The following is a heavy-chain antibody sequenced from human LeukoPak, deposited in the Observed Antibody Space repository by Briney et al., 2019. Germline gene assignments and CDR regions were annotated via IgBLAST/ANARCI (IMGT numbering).Heavy chain of an antibody. CDR1: GGSISPYY. D-gene: IGHD6-13*01. V-gene: IGHV4-59*01. J-gene: IGHJ4*02. CDR3: ARGYSSSWNYFDY. Sequence: SETLSLTCTVSGGSISPYYWSWIRQPPGKGLEWIGYIQYSGSTSYNPSLKSRVTISVDTSKNQFSLRLSSVTAADTAVYYCARGYSSSWNYFDYWGQGTLVTVSS. CDR2: IQYSGST.